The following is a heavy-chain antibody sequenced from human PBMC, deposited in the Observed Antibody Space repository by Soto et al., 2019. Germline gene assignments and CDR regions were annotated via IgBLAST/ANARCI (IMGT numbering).Heavy chain of an antibody. CDR2: IIPIFGTA. Sequence: QVQLVQSGAEVKKPGSSVKVSCKAFGGTFSSYAISWVRQAPGQGLEWMGGIIPIFGTANYAQKFQGRVTITADESTSTAYMELSSLRSEDTAVYYCARGPRDFWSGYYRHWFDPWGQGTLVTVSS. D-gene: IGHD3-3*01. V-gene: IGHV1-69*01. J-gene: IGHJ5*02. CDR3: ARGPRDFWSGYYRHWFDP. CDR1: GGTFSSYA.